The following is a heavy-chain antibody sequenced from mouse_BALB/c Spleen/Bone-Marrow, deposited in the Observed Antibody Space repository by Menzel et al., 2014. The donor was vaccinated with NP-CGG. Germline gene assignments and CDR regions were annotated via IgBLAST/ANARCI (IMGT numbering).Heavy chain of an antibody. V-gene: IGHV1-39*01. CDR3: ARSYKSFDF. CDR1: GYSFTGYN. J-gene: IGHJ2*01. Sequence: VQLQQSGPELEKPGASVKISCKASGYSFTGYNMNWVKQYNGQSLEWIGNVDPYYDSPIYNQKFKGKATLTVDKSSSTAYMQLERLTSEDSAVYYCARSYKSFDFWGQGTTLTVSS. CDR2: VDPYYDSP. D-gene: IGHD1-3*01.